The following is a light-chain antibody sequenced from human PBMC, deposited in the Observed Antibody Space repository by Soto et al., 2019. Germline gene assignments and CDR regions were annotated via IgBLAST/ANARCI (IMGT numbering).Light chain of an antibody. CDR1: QSITNW. CDR3: QQYKSYLP. CDR2: VAS. V-gene: IGKV1-5*01. Sequence: DIQMTQSPSTLSASVVDRVSITCRASQSITNWLGWYQQKQWKAPKLLIYVASSLESGVPSSFSGGGSGTEFTLTINSLQPDDLETYCCQQYKSYLPVGQGTKVEIK. J-gene: IGKJ1*01.